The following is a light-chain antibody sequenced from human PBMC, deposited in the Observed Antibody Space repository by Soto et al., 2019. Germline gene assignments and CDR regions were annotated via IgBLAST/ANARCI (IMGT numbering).Light chain of an antibody. V-gene: IGKV3-15*01. CDR3: RQYSNWPPIT. J-gene: IGKJ5*01. Sequence: EIVMTQSPATLSVSPGERATLSCRASQSVSSNLAWYQQKPGQAPRLLIYGASTRATGIPARFSGSGSGTEFTLTISSLQSEDFAVYYCRQYSNWPPITFGQGTRLEI. CDR2: GAS. CDR1: QSVSSN.